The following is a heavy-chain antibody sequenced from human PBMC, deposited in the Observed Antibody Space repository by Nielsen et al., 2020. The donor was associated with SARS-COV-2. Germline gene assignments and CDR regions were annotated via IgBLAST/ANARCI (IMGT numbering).Heavy chain of an antibody. CDR3: AKATTVTTSPI. Sequence: GESLKISCAASGFTFSSYAMSWVRQAPGKGLEWVSALSGSGGSTYCADSVKGRFTISRDNSKNTLYLQMNSLRAEDTAVYYCAKATTVTTSPIWGQGTMVTVSS. CDR1: GFTFSSYA. D-gene: IGHD4-17*01. V-gene: IGHV3-23*01. J-gene: IGHJ3*02. CDR2: LSGSGGST.